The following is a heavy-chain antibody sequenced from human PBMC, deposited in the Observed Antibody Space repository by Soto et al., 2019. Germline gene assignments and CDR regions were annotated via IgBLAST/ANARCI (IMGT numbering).Heavy chain of an antibody. CDR1: GYTFTSYA. Sequence: SVKVPCKASGYTFTSYAISWVRQAPGQGLEWMGGIIPIFGTANYAQKFQGRVTITADKSTSTAYMELSSLRSEDTAVYYCAWKDIVVVPAAIRSPYYYYYYGMDVWGQGTTVTVSS. CDR2: IIPIFGTA. CDR3: AWKDIVVVPAAIRSPYYYYYYGMDV. J-gene: IGHJ6*02. D-gene: IGHD2-2*02. V-gene: IGHV1-69*06.